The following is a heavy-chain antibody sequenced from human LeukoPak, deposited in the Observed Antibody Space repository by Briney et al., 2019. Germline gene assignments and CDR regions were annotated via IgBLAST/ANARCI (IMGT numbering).Heavy chain of an antibody. D-gene: IGHD4-17*01. V-gene: IGHV3-21*01. J-gene: IGHJ4*02. Sequence: GGSLRLSCLTSGFTLSTNAMSWVRQAPGKGLEWVSSISYSGPHMFYADSVRGRFTISRDNAENSLFLQMNSLRAEDTAVYFCASNDYRDEGIDSWGQGTLVTVSS. CDR1: GFTLSTNA. CDR2: ISYSGPHM. CDR3: ASNDYRDEGIDS.